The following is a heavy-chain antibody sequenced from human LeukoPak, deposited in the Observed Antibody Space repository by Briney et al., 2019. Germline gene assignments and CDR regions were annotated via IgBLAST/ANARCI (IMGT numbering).Heavy chain of an antibody. CDR1: GYTFTSYG. D-gene: IGHD3-10*01. V-gene: IGHV1-18*01. CDR2: ISAYNGNT. J-gene: IGHJ6*02. Sequence: ASVKVSCKASGYTFTSYGISWVRQAPGQGLEWMGWISAYNGNTNYAQKLQGRVTVTTDTSTSTAYMELRSLRSDDTAVYYCARDSAMVRVQGLTQYYYYGMDVWGQGTTVTVSS. CDR3: ARDSAMVRVQGLTQYYYYGMDV.